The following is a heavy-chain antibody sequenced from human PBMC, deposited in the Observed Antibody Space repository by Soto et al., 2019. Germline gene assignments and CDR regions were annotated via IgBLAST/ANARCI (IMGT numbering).Heavy chain of an antibody. CDR3: ARTYSSGWLIDY. D-gene: IGHD6-19*01. J-gene: IGHJ4*02. CDR2: ISWNGGSI. Sequence: PGGSLRLSCAASKFTFDDYAMHWVRQAPGKGLEWVSGISWNGGSIGYADSVKARFTISRDNAKNSLYLQMNSLRAEDTAVYYCARTYSSGWLIDYWGQGTLVTVSS. V-gene: IGHV3-9*01. CDR1: KFTFDDYA.